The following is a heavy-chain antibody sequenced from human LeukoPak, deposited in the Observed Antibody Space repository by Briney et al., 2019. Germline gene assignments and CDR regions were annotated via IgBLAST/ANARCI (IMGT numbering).Heavy chain of an antibody. CDR1: GFTFSSYA. V-gene: IGHV3-23*01. D-gene: IGHD6-13*01. CDR3: AKGSSSSGYYFDY. Sequence: GGSLRLSCAASGFTFSSYAMSWVRQAPGKGLEWVSAISGSGGSTYSAGSVKGRFTVSRDNSKSTLYLQMNSLRAEDTAVYYCAKGSSSSGYYFDYWGQGTLVTVSS. J-gene: IGHJ4*02. CDR2: ISGSGGST.